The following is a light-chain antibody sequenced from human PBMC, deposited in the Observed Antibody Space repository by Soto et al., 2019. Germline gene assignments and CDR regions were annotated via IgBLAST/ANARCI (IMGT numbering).Light chain of an antibody. V-gene: IGKV3-20*01. CDR2: GAS. J-gene: IGKJ1*01. Sequence: EIVLTQSPGTLSLSPGERATLSCRASQSVSSSYLAWYQQKPGQAPRLLIYGASSRATGIPDRFSGSGSGTEFTLTISRLEPEDFAVYYCQQYGSWWTFGQGTKVEIK. CDR1: QSVSSSY. CDR3: QQYGSWWT.